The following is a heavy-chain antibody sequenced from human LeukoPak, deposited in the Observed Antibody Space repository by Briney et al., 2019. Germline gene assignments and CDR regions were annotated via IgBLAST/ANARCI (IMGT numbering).Heavy chain of an antibody. Sequence: GGSLRLSCAASGFTFSSYAMSWVRQAPGEGLEWGSAISGSGGSTYYADSVKGRFTISRDNAKNSLYLQMNSLRAEDTAVYYCATYSSLNRREFQFWGQGTLLTVSS. V-gene: IGHV3-23*01. J-gene: IGHJ1*01. D-gene: IGHD3-22*01. CDR2: ISGSGGST. CDR1: GFTFSSYA. CDR3: ATYSSLNRREFQF.